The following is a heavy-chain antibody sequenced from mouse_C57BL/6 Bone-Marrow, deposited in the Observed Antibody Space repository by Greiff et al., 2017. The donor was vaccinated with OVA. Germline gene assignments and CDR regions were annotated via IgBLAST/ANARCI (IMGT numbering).Heavy chain of an antibody. Sequence: VQLKESGGGLVQPGGSLKLSCAASGIDFSRYWMSWVRRAPGKGLEWIGEINPDSSTINYAPSLKDKFIISRDNAKNTLYLQMSKVRSEDTALYYCARPYYYGSSYAMDYWGQGTSVTVSS. CDR2: INPDSSTI. J-gene: IGHJ4*01. D-gene: IGHD1-1*01. V-gene: IGHV4-1*01. CDR1: GIDFSRYW. CDR3: ARPYYYGSSYAMDY.